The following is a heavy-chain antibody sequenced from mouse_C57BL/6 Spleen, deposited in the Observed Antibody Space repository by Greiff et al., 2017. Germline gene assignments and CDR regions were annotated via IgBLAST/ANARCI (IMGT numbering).Heavy chain of an antibody. Sequence: EVQLVESGGGLVKPGGSLKLSCAASGFTFSSYAMSWVRQTPEKRLEWVATISDGGSYTYYPDNVKGRFTISRDNAKNNLYLQMSHLKSEDTAMYYCARDPRPYSTSYYFDYWGQGTTLTVSS. J-gene: IGHJ2*01. CDR1: GFTFSSYA. D-gene: IGHD2-5*01. CDR3: ARDPRPYSTSYYFDY. V-gene: IGHV5-4*01. CDR2: ISDGGSYT.